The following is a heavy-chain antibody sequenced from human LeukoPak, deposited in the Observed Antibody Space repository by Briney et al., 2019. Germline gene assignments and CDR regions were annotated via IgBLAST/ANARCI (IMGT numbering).Heavy chain of an antibody. J-gene: IGHJ3*02. CDR3: ARGLDYGDYLPVERAFDI. CDR2: IKQDGSEK. V-gene: IGHV3-7*03. Sequence: GGSLRLSCAASGFTFSSYWMSWVRQAPGKGLEWVANIKQDGSEKYYVDSVKGRFTISRDNAKNSLYLQMNSLRAEDTAVYYCARGLDYGDYLPVERAFDIWGQGTMVTVSS. CDR1: GFTFSSYW. D-gene: IGHD4-17*01.